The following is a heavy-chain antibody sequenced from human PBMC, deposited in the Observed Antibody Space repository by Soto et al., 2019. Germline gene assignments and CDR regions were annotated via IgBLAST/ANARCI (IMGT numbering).Heavy chain of an antibody. V-gene: IGHV1-3*01. D-gene: IGHD1-7*01. CDR2: INAGNGNT. CDR3: VRGNGITGTTDEYYYYYMDV. Sequence: ASVKVSCKASGYTFTSYAMHWVRQAPGQRLEWMGWINAGNGNTKYSQKFQGRVTITRDTSASTAYMELSSLRSEDTAVYYCVRGNGITGTTDEYYYYYMDVWGKGTTVTVSS. CDR1: GYTFTSYA. J-gene: IGHJ6*03.